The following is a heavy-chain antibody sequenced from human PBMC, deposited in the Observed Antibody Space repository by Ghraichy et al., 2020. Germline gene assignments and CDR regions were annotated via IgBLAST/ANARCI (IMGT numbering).Heavy chain of an antibody. J-gene: IGHJ6*02. CDR1: GYTFTSYY. V-gene: IGHV1-46*01. CDR3: ARLYGDYRDYYYYGMDV. Sequence: ASVKVSCKASGYTFTSYYMHWVRQAPGQGLEWMGIINPSGGSTSYAQKFQGRVTMTRDTSMSTVYMELSSLRSEDTAVYYCARLYGDYRDYYYYGMDVWGQGTTVTVSS. D-gene: IGHD4-17*01. CDR2: INPSGGST.